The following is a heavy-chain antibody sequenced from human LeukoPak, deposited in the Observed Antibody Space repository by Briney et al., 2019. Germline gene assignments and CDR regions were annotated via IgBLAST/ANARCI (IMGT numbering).Heavy chain of an antibody. CDR2: INPSGGST. Sequence: ASVKVSRKACVYTFTEYYIHWVRQAPGQGVEWMGDINPSGGSTTYAQKFQGRLTMNRDTSTSTVYMELSSLRSEDTATHFCARAGGYYLGYFDLWGQGTLVTVSS. D-gene: IGHD3-22*01. V-gene: IGHV1-46*01. CDR3: ARAGGYYLGYFDL. CDR1: VYTFTEYY. J-gene: IGHJ4*02.